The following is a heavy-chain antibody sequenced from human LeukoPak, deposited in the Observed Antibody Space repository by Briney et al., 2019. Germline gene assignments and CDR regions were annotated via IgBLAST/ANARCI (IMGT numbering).Heavy chain of an antibody. D-gene: IGHD3-9*01. CDR3: ARELRYFDWPILDY. Sequence: GGSLRLSCAASGFTLSSYAMHWVRQAPGKGLEWVAVISYDGSNKYYADSVKGRFTISRDNSKNTLYLQMNSLRAEDTAVYYCARELRYFDWPILDYWGQGTLVTVSS. CDR2: ISYDGSNK. J-gene: IGHJ4*02. CDR1: GFTLSSYA. V-gene: IGHV3-30-3*01.